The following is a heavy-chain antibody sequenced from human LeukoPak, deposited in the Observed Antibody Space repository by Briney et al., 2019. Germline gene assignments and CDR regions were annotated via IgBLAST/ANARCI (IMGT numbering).Heavy chain of an antibody. J-gene: IGHJ5*02. D-gene: IGHD3-10*01. CDR1: GGSISSYY. V-gene: IGHV4-59*01. CDR2: IYYSGST. CDR3: ARGVWFDP. Sequence: PSETLSLTCTVSGGSISSYYWSWLRQPPGKGLEWIGYIYYSGSTNYNPSLKSRVTISVDTSKNQFSLKLSSVTAADTAVYYCARGVWFDPWGQGTLVTVSS.